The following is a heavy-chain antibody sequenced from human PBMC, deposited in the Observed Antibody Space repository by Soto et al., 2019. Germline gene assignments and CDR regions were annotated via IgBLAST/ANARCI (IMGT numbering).Heavy chain of an antibody. Sequence: ASVKVSCKDSRYTFTTYGFSWVPPAPGQGLEWLGWINAYNDNTHYSPKFQSRITITTDTSTSTAYMKLSSLTSGDTAEYYCASEPIYCNDDYCYGRLGYWGQGTLVTVSS. D-gene: IGHD3-16*01. J-gene: IGHJ4*02. CDR3: ASEPIYCNDDYCYGRLGY. V-gene: IGHV1-18*04. CDR2: INAYNDNT. CDR1: RYTFTTYG.